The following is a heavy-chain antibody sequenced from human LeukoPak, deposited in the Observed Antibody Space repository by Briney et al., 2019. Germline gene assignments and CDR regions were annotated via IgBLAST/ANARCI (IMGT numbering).Heavy chain of an antibody. D-gene: IGHD3-3*01. J-gene: IGHJ6*02. V-gene: IGHV1-8*01. CDR2: MNPNSGNT. Sequence: ASVKVSCKASGYTFTSYDINWVRQATGQGLEWMGWMNPNSGNTGYAQKFQGRVTMTRNTTISTAYMELSSLRSEDTAVYYCARAGVERFLGWLSTYYYGMDVWGQGTTVTVSS. CDR1: GYTFTSYD. CDR3: ARAGVERFLGWLSTYYYGMDV.